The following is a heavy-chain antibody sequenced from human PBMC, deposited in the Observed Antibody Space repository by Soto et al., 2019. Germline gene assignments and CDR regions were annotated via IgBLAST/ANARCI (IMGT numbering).Heavy chain of an antibody. J-gene: IGHJ5*02. D-gene: IGHD3-3*01. CDR2: IYYSGST. CDR1: CGSISSYY. Sequence: QVQLQESGPGLVKPSETLSLTCTVSCGSISSYYWSWIRQPPGKGLEWIGYIYYSGSTNYNPSLKSRVTISVDTSKNQFSLKLSSVTAADTAVYYCAGYDFWSGYFRGWFDPWGQGTLVTVSS. V-gene: IGHV4-59*01. CDR3: AGYDFWSGYFRGWFDP.